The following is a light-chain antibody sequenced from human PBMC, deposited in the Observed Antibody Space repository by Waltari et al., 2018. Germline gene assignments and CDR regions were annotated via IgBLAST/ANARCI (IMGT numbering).Light chain of an antibody. CDR1: STNIGAGFR. CDR3: QSYDTSDLFV. Sequence: QSVLTQPPSVSGAPGQRNTISCTGTSTNIGAGFRVHWYRQFPGTAPKVVIYDNTDRPSGVPDRFSGSKSGTSASLAISGLQAEDEAEYYCQSYDTSDLFVFGSGTQVTVL. J-gene: IGLJ1*01. V-gene: IGLV1-40*01. CDR2: DNT.